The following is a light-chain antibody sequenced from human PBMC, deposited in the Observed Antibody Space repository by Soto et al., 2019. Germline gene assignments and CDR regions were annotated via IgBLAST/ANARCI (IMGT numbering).Light chain of an antibody. J-gene: IGKJ4*01. CDR1: QSISPW. V-gene: IGKV1-5*03. CDR2: KAS. Sequence: DIQMTQSPSTLSASVGDSVTITCRASQSISPWLAWYQQKPGKAPTLLIYKASSLEGGVPSRFSGSGSGTDVNITISSLQPEDFATYYCQQYNTYPLTFGGGTTVEIK. CDR3: QQYNTYPLT.